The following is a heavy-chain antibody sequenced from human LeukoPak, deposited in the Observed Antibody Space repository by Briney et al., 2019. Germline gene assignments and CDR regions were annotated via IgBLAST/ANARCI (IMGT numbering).Heavy chain of an antibody. V-gene: IGHV3-30-3*01. CDR3: ARGSIATFDY. J-gene: IGHJ4*02. D-gene: IGHD1-26*01. CDR1: GFTFSSYA. Sequence: GRSLRLSCAASGFTFSSYAMHWVRQAPGKGLEWVAVISYDGSNKYYADSVKGRFTISRDNSKNTLYLQMNSLRAEDTAVYYCARGSIATFDYWGQGTLVTVSS. CDR2: ISYDGSNK.